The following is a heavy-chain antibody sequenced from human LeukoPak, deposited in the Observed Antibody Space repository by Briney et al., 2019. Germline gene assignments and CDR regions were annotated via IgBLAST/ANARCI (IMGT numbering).Heavy chain of an antibody. CDR3: ARDLWGSGSTYYYYGMDV. Sequence: KPSETLSLTCTVSGGSISSYYWSWLRQPPGKGLEWLGYIYYSGSTNYNPSLKSRVTISVDTSKNQFSLKLSSVTAADTAVYYCARDLWGSGSTYYYYGMDVWGQGTTVTVSS. D-gene: IGHD3-10*01. V-gene: IGHV4-59*01. CDR2: IYYSGST. J-gene: IGHJ6*02. CDR1: GGSISSYY.